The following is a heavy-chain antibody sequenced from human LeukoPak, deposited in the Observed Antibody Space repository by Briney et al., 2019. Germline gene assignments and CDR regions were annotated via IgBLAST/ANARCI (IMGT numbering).Heavy chain of an antibody. CDR1: GFTFSNYW. CDR2: IKQDGSEK. J-gene: IGHJ3*02. V-gene: IGHV3-7*01. CDR3: ARDMIFGVVTPPAFDI. D-gene: IGHD3/OR15-3a*01. Sequence: GGSPRLSCAASGFTFSNYWMSWVRQAPGKGLEWVANIKQDGSEKYYVDSVKGRFTISRDNAKNSLYLQMNSLRAEDTAVYYCARDMIFGVVTPPAFDIWGQGTMVTVSS.